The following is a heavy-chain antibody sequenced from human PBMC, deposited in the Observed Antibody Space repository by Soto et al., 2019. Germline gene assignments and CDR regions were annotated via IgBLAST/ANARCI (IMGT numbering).Heavy chain of an antibody. CDR2: TGGDGGTT. Sequence: EVQLLESGGGLVQPGGSLRLSCAASGFTFSSYSMSWVRQAPGKGLEWVSGFSTGGDGGTTYYADSVKGRFTISRDNSKNTLYLQMNSLRVEDTAVYYCARDLIGRYGLGAFDIWGRGTMVTVFS. J-gene: IGHJ3*02. D-gene: IGHD5-18*01. V-gene: IGHV3-23*01. CDR3: ARDLIGRYGLGAFDI. CDR1: GFTFSSYS.